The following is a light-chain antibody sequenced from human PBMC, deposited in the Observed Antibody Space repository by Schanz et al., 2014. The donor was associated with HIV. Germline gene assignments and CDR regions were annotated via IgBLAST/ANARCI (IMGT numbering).Light chain of an antibody. J-gene: IGLJ3*02. CDR1: SRSIASDY. CDR2: ENH. V-gene: IGLV6-57*04. CDR3: QSYDVANFGV. Sequence: NFMLTQPHSVSESPGKTVTISCTRSSRSIASDYVHWYQQRPGSAPTIVIYENHQRVSGVPDRFSGSIDSSSNSASLTVSGLETDDEADYYCQSYDVANFGVFGGGTKLTVL.